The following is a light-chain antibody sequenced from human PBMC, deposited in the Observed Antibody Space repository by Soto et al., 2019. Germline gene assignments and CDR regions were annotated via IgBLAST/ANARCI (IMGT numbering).Light chain of an antibody. V-gene: IGKV1-5*01. J-gene: IGKJ1*01. CDR3: QQYKSFWT. CDR2: DVS. CDR1: QSIGTW. Sequence: DIQMTQSPSTLSASVGDGVTITSRASQSIGTWLAWYQQKPGKAPKVLIYDVSSLKSGVPSRFSGSASATEFTLTISSLQPDDFATYYCQQYKSFWTFGQGTKVEIK.